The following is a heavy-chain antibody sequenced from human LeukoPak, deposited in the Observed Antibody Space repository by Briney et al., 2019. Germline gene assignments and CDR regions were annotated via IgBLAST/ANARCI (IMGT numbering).Heavy chain of an antibody. V-gene: IGHV4-39*01. Sequence: SETLSLTCTVSGGSISSSSYYWGWIRQSPGKGLEPIGNIYYSGSSSYNPSLKSRVTISVDTSKNQFSLKLSSVTAADTAVYYCARHAGSSWYRRFDYWGQGTLVTVSS. CDR2: IYYSGSS. CDR3: ARHAGSSWYRRFDY. D-gene: IGHD6-13*01. CDR1: GGSISSSSYY. J-gene: IGHJ4*02.